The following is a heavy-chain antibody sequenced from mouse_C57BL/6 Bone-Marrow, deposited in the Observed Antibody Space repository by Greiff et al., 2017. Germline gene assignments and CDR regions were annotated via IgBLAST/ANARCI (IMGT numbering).Heavy chain of an antibody. V-gene: IGHV1-52*01. CDR2: IDPSASET. CDR1: GYTFTSYW. D-gene: IGHD2-10*01. Sequence: QVQLQQPGAELVRPGSSVKLSCKASGYTFTSYWMHWVKQRPIHGLEWIGNIDPSASETHYNQKFKDKATFTVDQSSITAYMQLSSLTSEDSAVYYCATSYYGPWLAYWGQGTLVTVSA. J-gene: IGHJ3*01. CDR3: ATSYYGPWLAY.